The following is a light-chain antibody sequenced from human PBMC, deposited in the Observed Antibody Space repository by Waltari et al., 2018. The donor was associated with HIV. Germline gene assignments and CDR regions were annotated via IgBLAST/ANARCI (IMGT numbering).Light chain of an antibody. J-gene: IGKJ5*01. V-gene: IGKV3-11*01. CDR3: QQRSSWPPSIT. CDR1: QSVGNF. CDR2: YAS. Sequence: EIVLTQSPDTLSLSPGERATLSCRASQSVGNFLAWYQQKPGQAPRLLVYYASNRATGIPARLRGSGSGTDFTLTISRLEAEDFAVYYCQQRSSWPPSITFGQGTRLEIK.